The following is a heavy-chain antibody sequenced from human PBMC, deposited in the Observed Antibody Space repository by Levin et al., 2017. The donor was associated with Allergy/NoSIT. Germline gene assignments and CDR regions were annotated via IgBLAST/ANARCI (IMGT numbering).Heavy chain of an antibody. V-gene: IGHV4-4*02. Sequence: RSQTLSLTCAVSGGSITSSNWWSWVRQAPGKGLESIGEIYHSGTTNYNPSLKSRVTISVDKSKNQFSLRLTSMTAADTAVYYCARAPWLGYFDFWGQGTMVTVSS. D-gene: IGHD6-19*01. CDR1: GGSITSSNW. CDR3: ARAPWLGYFDF. J-gene: IGHJ3*01. CDR2: IYHSGTT.